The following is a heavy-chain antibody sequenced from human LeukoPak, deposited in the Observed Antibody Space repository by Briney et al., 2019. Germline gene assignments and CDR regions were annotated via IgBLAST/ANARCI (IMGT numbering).Heavy chain of an antibody. CDR1: GFTFASYS. D-gene: IGHD1-1*01. J-gene: IGHJ4*02. V-gene: IGHV3-21*01. Sequence: GGSLRLSCAASGFTFASYSMNWVRQAPGKGLEWVSSISGDSTYIYNAGSVKGRFAISRDNAQASLYLQMISLRADDTAVYYCARVSGRLERQSDLDYWGQGTLVIVSS. CDR2: ISGDSTYI. CDR3: ARVSGRLERQSDLDY.